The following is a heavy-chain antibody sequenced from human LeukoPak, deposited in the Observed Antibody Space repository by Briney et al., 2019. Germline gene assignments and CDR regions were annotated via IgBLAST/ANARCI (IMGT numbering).Heavy chain of an antibody. Sequence: GRSLRLSCAASGFTFSSYSMNWVRQAPGKGLEWVSSISSSSSYIYYADSVKGRFTISRDNAKNSLYLQMNSLRAEDTAVYYCARDIXXXXGXXXXXYWGQXTLVTVSS. D-gene: IGHD2-21*01. V-gene: IGHV3-21*01. CDR3: ARDIXXXXGXXXXXY. CDR1: GFTFSSYS. CDR2: ISSSSSYI. J-gene: IGHJ4*02.